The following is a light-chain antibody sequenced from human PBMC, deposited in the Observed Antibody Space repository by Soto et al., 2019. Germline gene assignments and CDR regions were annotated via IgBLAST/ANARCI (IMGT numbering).Light chain of an antibody. J-gene: IGKJ2*01. CDR2: GAS. CDR3: QQYNNWPPKYT. Sequence: EIVMTQSPATLSVSPGERATLSCRASQSVSSNLAWYQQKPGQAPRLLIYGASARATDIPARFSGSGSGTEFTLTISSLQSEDFAVYDCQQYNNWPPKYTCGQGTKLEIK. V-gene: IGKV3-15*01. CDR1: QSVSSN.